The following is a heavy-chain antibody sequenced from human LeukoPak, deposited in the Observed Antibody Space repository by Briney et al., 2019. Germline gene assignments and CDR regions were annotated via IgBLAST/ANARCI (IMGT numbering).Heavy chain of an antibody. V-gene: IGHV4-59*01. CDR1: GGSISSYY. Sequence: NPSETLSLTCTVSGGSISSYYWSWIRQPPGKGLEWMGNIYYIGSTNYAPSPKSRVTISVDTSKNQFSLKLSSVTAADTAVYYCARSNSGSSDFWGQGTLVTVSS. D-gene: IGHD1-26*01. CDR3: ARSNSGSSDF. J-gene: IGHJ4*02. CDR2: IYYIGST.